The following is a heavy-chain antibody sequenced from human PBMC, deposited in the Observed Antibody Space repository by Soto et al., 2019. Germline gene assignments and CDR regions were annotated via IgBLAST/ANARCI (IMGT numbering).Heavy chain of an antibody. Sequence: PSETLSLTCAVSGGSISSGGYSWNWIRQPPGKGLELIGYIYHSGSTYYNPSLKSRVTISVDRSKNQFSLKLSSVTAADTAVYYCARSPGRTLDYWGQGTLVTVSS. CDR3: ARSPGRTLDY. V-gene: IGHV4-30-2*01. J-gene: IGHJ4*02. CDR1: GGSISSGGYS. CDR2: IYHSGST. D-gene: IGHD3-10*01.